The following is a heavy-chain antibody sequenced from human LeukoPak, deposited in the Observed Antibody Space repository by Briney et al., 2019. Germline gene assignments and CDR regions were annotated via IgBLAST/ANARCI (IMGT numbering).Heavy chain of an antibody. D-gene: IGHD4-17*01. CDR2: IYYSGST. CDR1: GGSISSGGYY. J-gene: IGHJ4*02. V-gene: IGHV4-31*03. CDR3: AREVDGDLDY. Sequence: SETLSLTCTVSGGSISSGGYYWNWIRQHPGKGLEWIGYIYYSGSTYYNPSLKSRVTISVDTSKNQFSLKLSSVTAADTAVYYCAREVDGDLDYWGQGTLVTVSS.